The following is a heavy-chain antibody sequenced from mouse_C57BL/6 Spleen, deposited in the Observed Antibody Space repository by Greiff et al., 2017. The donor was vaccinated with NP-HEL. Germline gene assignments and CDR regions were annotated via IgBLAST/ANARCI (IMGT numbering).Heavy chain of an antibody. J-gene: IGHJ2*01. Sequence: EVQLQQSGPELVKPGASVKISCKASGYTFTDYYMNWVKQSHGKSLEWIGDINPNNGGTSYNQKFKGKATLTVDKSSSTAYMELRSLTSEDSAVYYCARTGSSGPYYFDYWGQGTTLTVSS. CDR3: ARTGSSGPYYFDY. CDR2: INPNNGGT. CDR1: GYTFTDYY. V-gene: IGHV1-26*01. D-gene: IGHD3-2*02.